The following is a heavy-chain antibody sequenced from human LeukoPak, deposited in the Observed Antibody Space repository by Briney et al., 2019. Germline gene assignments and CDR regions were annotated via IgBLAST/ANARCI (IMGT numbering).Heavy chain of an antibody. J-gene: IGHJ4*02. Sequence: GGSLRLSCAASGFTFSSYSMNWVRQAPGKGLEWVSSISSSSSYMYYADSVKGRFTISRDNAKNSLYLQMNSLRAEDTAVYYCARDSVWFGELPDLDYWGQGTLVTVSS. V-gene: IGHV3-21*01. D-gene: IGHD3-10*01. CDR1: GFTFSSYS. CDR3: ARDSVWFGELPDLDY. CDR2: ISSSSSYM.